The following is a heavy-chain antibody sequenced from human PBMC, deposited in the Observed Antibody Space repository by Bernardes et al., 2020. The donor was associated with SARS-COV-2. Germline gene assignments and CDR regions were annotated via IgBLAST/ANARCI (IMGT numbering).Heavy chain of an antibody. J-gene: IGHJ5*02. CDR1: GYIFTRFW. CDR2: IYPGDSDT. CDR3: ASGRNPATIHFGFDP. D-gene: IGHD2-2*01. V-gene: IGHV5-51*01. Sequence: GACLQISCQGPGYIFTRFWIAWVRPIPGKGLECMGIIYPGDSDTRYSPSFQGQVTISADKSINTAFLQWGSLKASDTAIYYCASGRNPATIHFGFDPWGQGTLVTVSS.